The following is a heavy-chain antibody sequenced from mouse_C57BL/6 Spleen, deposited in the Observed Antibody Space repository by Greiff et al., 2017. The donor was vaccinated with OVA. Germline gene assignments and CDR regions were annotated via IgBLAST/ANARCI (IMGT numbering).Heavy chain of an antibody. V-gene: IGHV1-62-2*01. CDR2: FYPGSGSI. J-gene: IGHJ3*01. Sequence: QVQLQQSGAELVKPGASVKLSCKASGYTFTEYTIHWVKQRSGQGLEWIGWFYPGSGSIKYNEKFKDKATLTADKSSSTVYMELSRLTSEDSAVYYCARHEEGYYGSSLAWFAYWGKGTLVTVSA. CDR1: GYTFTEYT. D-gene: IGHD1-1*01. CDR3: ARHEEGYYGSSLAWFAY.